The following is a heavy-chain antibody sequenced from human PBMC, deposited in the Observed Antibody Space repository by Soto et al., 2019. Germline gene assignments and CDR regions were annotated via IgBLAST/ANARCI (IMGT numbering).Heavy chain of an antibody. D-gene: IGHD6-13*01. V-gene: IGHV3-7*01. Sequence: EVQLVESGGGLVQPGGSLRLSCAASGFTFGRYWMNWVRQAPGKGLEWVANIKQDGSEKYYVDSVKGRFTVSRDNAKNSLYLQMNSLRAEDTAVYYCARDRDSSSWQGAPYWGQGTLVTVSS. J-gene: IGHJ4*02. CDR3: ARDRDSSSWQGAPY. CDR2: IKQDGSEK. CDR1: GFTFGRYW.